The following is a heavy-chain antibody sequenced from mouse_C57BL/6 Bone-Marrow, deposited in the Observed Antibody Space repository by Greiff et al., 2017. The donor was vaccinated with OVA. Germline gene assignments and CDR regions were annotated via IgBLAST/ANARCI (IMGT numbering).Heavy chain of an antibody. Sequence: EVQLVESGGGLVQPGGSLKLSCAASGFTFSDYGMAWVRQAPRTGPEWVAFISHLAYSIYYADTVTGRFTITRENAKNTLYLEMRSLRSEDTAMYYCARLDGPYYYAMDYWGQGTSVTVSS. CDR2: ISHLAYSI. D-gene: IGHD2-3*01. J-gene: IGHJ4*01. V-gene: IGHV5-15*01. CDR1: GFTFSDYG. CDR3: ARLDGPYYYAMDY.